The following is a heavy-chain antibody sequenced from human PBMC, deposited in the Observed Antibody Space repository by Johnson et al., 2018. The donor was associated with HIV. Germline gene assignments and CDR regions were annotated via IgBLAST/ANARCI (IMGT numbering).Heavy chain of an antibody. CDR2: IREDGRDK. CDR1: GFIFSSYW. J-gene: IGHJ3*01. V-gene: IGHV3-7*05. Sequence: VQLVESGGGLVQPGGSLRLSCAASGFIFSSYWMTWVSQAPGKGLEWLANIREDGRDKYYAGSVKGRFTISRDNAKNSLYLQMNNLRGEDTAVYYCVRDHQPWGQGTMVTVSP. CDR3: VRDHQP. D-gene: IGHD2-2*01.